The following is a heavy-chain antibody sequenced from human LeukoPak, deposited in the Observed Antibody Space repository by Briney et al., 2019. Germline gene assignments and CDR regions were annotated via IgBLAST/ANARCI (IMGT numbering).Heavy chain of an antibody. D-gene: IGHD2-15*01. V-gene: IGHV4-34*01. CDR2: INHSGST. CDR1: GGSFSGYY. J-gene: IGHJ6*04. CDR3: ARGCSGGSCYYYYYGMDV. Sequence: PSETLSLTCAVYGGSFSGYYWSWLRQPPGKGLEWIGEINHSGSTNYNPSLKSRVTISVDTSKNQCSLKLSSVTAADTAVYYCARGCSGGSCYYYYYGMDVWGKGTTVTVSS.